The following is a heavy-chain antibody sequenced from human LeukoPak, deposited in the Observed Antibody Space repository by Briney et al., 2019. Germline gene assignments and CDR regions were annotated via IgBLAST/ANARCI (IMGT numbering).Heavy chain of an antibody. CDR3: AREVPYYYGSGSYFFDY. CDR1: GGSISSYY. Sequence: PSETLSLTCTVSGGSISSYYWSWIRQPPGKGLEWIGYIYYSGSTNYNPSLKSRVTIPVDTSKNQFSLKLSSVTAADTAVYYCAREVPYYYGSGSYFFDYWGQGTLATVSS. CDR2: IYYSGST. J-gene: IGHJ4*02. V-gene: IGHV4-59*01. D-gene: IGHD3-10*01.